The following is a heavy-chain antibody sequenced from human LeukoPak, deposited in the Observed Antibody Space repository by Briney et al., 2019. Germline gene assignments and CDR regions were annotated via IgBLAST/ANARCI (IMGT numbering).Heavy chain of an antibody. Sequence: GGSLSLSCAASGFTFSSYAMSWVRQAPGKGLEWVSAISGSGGSTYYADSVKGRFTISRDNSKNTLYLQMNSLRAEDTAVYYCAQITMIVAINFDCWGQGTLVTVSS. V-gene: IGHV3-23*01. CDR1: GFTFSSYA. CDR2: ISGSGGST. D-gene: IGHD3-22*01. CDR3: AQITMIVAINFDC. J-gene: IGHJ4*02.